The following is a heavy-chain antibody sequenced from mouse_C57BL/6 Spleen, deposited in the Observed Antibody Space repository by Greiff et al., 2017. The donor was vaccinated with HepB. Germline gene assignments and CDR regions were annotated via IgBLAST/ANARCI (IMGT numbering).Heavy chain of an antibody. J-gene: IGHJ2*01. CDR2: IYARDGST. CDR3: ERAAQANYFDY. D-gene: IGHD3-2*02. Sequence: VQLQQSDAELVNPGSSVKISCRVSGYTFTDHTIHWMKQRPEQGMERIGYIYARDGSTQYNEKFKGKATLTADKSASTAYMQLKSLTSKDSAVYFGERAAQANYFDYWGKGTTLTVSS. CDR1: GYTFTDHT. V-gene: IGHV1-78*01.